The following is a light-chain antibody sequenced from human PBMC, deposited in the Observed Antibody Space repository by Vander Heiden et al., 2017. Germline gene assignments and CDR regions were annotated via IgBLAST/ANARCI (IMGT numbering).Light chain of an antibody. V-gene: IGKV3-20*01. J-gene: IGKJ1*01. CDR1: QSVSSSY. Sequence: EIVLTQSPAILSLSPGERATLSCRATQSVSSSYLAWYQQKPGQAPRHLMYGASSRATGIPDRFSSSGSGTTVTLTISRLEHEDFAVYYCQQYGSSPPTFGQGTKVEIK. CDR2: GAS. CDR3: QQYGSSPPT.